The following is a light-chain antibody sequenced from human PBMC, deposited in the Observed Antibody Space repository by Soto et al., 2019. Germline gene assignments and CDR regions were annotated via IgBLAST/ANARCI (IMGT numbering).Light chain of an antibody. CDR1: RSNIAAGYD. CDR3: QSYDSTLSAVV. CDR2: GNT. J-gene: IGLJ2*01. V-gene: IGLV1-40*01. Sequence: QSVLTQPPSVSGAPGQSVTISCTGSRSNIAAGYDVHWYQQLPGTAPKLLIYGNTNRPSGVPDRFSGSKSGTSASLAITGLQAEDEAEYYCQSYDSTLSAVVFGGGTQLTVL.